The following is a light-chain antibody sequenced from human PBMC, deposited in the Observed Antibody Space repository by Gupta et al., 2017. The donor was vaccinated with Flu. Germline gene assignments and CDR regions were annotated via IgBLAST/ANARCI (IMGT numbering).Light chain of an antibody. CDR3: QQDHTDRWA. CDR2: KAS. V-gene: IGKV1-5*03. J-gene: IGKJ1*01. CDR1: QSVSSW. Sequence: DIQMTQSPSTLSASVGDRVTITCRASQSVSSWVAWYQQKPGKAPKLLIYKASTIQSGVPSRFSGSGSGTDFTLSISSLQAEDFATYYCQQDHTDRWAFGQGTKVEI.